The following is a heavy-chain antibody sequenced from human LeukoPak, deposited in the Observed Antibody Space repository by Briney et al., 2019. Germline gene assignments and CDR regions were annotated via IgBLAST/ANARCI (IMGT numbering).Heavy chain of an antibody. V-gene: IGHV3-74*01. CDR3: VRDMGYYDKV. D-gene: IGHD3-22*01. CDR1: GFTFSTSW. Sequence: GGSLTLSCAASGFTFSTSWMHWVRHAPGKGLVWVSRINSDGKSTNYADSVKGRFTISRDNAKNALYLQMNSLRTEDTAVYYCVRDMGYYDKVWGQGTLVTVSS. CDR2: INSDGKST. J-gene: IGHJ4*02.